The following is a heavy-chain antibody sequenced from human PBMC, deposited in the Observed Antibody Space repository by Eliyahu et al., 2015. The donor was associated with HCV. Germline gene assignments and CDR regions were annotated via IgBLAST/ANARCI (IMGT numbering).Heavy chain of an antibody. V-gene: IGHV3-7*01. Sequence: EMQLVESGGALVQPGGSLRLSCAASGFTFSNSWMAWVRQAPXEGLEWAANIKTDGSEKYYVDSVRGRFTISRDNARNLLYXQMNSLRAEDTAVYYCARDHYFDMDVWGKGTTVNVSS. J-gene: IGHJ6*03. CDR2: IKTDGSEK. CDR1: GFTFSNSW. CDR3: ARDHYFDMDV.